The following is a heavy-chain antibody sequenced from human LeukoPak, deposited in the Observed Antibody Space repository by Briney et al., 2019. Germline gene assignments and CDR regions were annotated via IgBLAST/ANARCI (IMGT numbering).Heavy chain of an antibody. CDR1: GYSISSGYY. CDR3: ARGRGEGRGIAMVRGVRAPSYNWFDP. CDR2: IYHNGGT. V-gene: IGHV4-38-2*02. Sequence: SETLSLTCTVSGYSISSGYYWGWIRQTPGKGLEWIGSIYHNGGTYYNPSLKSRVTISVDTSKNQFSLKLSSVTAADTAVYYCARGRGEGRGIAMVRGVRAPSYNWFDPWGHGTQVTVSS. D-gene: IGHD3-10*01. J-gene: IGHJ5*02.